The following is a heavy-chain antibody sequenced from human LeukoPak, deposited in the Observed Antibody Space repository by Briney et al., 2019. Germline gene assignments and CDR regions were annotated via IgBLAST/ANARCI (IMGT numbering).Heavy chain of an antibody. V-gene: IGHV3-7*01. J-gene: IGHJ4*02. CDR2: MKEDGSEE. CDR1: GFTFSSQT. CDR3: VRGGARYFES. Sequence: GGSLRLSCAASGFTFSSQTMSWVRQAPGKGLEWVAKMKEDGSEEKYVDSVKGRFTNSRDNGKKSLFLQMDSLRAEDTAVYYCVRGGARYFESWGQGTLVTVSS. D-gene: IGHD3-16*01.